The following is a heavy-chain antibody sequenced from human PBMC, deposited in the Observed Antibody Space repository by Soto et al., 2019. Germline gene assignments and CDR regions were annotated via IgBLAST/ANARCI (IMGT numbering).Heavy chain of an antibody. CDR3: ARRQILRYCSSTSCYDSNWFDP. J-gene: IGHJ5*02. D-gene: IGHD2-2*01. CDR2: IYYSGST. V-gene: IGHV4-59*08. Sequence: SETLSLTCTVSGGSISSYYWSWIRQPPGKGLEWIGYIYYSGSTNYNPSLKSRVTISVDTSKNQFSLKLSSVTAADTAVYYCARRQILRYCSSTSCYDSNWFDPWGQGTLVTVSS. CDR1: GGSISSYY.